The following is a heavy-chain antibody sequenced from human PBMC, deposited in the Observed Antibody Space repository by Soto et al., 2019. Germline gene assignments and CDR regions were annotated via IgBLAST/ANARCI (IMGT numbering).Heavy chain of an antibody. CDR3: ARVVTGTPYYYYYGMDV. CDR2: IYHSGST. D-gene: IGHD1-20*01. Sequence: SETLSLTCAVSGGSISSSNWWSWVRQPPGKGLEWIGEIYHSGSTNYNPSLKSRVTISVDKSKNQFSLKLSSVTAADTAVYYCARVVTGTPYYYYYGMDVWGQGTTVTVSS. V-gene: IGHV4-4*02. CDR1: GGSISSSNW. J-gene: IGHJ6*02.